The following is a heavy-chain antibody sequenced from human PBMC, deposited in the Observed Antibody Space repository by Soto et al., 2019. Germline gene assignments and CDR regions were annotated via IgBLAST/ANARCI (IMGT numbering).Heavy chain of an antibody. CDR2: ISGSGGST. J-gene: IGHJ6*03. Sequence: VGSLRLSCAASGFTFSSYAMSWVRQAPGKGLEWVSAISGSGGSTYYADSVKGRFTISRDNSKNTLYLQMNSLRAEDTAVYYCAKVPAAHYYYYYYMDVWGKGTTVTVSS. V-gene: IGHV3-23*01. D-gene: IGHD2-2*01. CDR1: GFTFSSYA. CDR3: AKVPAAHYYYYYYMDV.